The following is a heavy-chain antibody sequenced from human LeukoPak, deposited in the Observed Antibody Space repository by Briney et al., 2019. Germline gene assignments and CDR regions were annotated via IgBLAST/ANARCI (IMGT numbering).Heavy chain of an antibody. CDR3: ARDSYDSSGYLGWGVLFQH. J-gene: IGHJ1*01. CDR1: GFTFSSYA. Sequence: GRSLRLSCAASGFTFSSYAMHWVRQAPGKGLEWVSYISSSGSTIYYADSVKGRFTISRDNAKNSLYLQMNSLRAEDTAVYYCARDSYDSSGYLGWGVLFQHWGQGTLVTVSS. V-gene: IGHV3-48*04. D-gene: IGHD3-22*01. CDR2: ISSSGSTI.